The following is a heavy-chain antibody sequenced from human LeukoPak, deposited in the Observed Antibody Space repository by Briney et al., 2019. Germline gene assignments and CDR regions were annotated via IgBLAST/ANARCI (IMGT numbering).Heavy chain of an antibody. Sequence: SVKVSCKASGYTFTSYAINWVRQAPGQGPEWMGRITPFLGIANYPQKFQGRVTITADESTTTVYMELSSLRSEDTAVYYCAREACREVGLMWPRLGGQDCRYDHWGQGNLVTVSS. CDR2: ITPFLGIA. CDR1: GYTFTSYA. D-gene: IGHD3-16*01. V-gene: IGHV1-69*04. J-gene: IGHJ4*02. CDR3: AREACREVGLMWPRLGGQDCRYDH.